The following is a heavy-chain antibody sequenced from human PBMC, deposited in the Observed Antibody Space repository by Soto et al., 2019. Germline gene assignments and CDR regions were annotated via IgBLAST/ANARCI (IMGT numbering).Heavy chain of an antibody. CDR3: ASDGGSSYGPFDY. Sequence: EVQLVESGGGLVQPGGSLRLSCAASGFTFSSYSMNWVRQAPGKGLEWVSYISSSSSTIYYADSVKGRFTISRDNAKNSLYLQMNSLRAEDTAVYYCASDGGSSYGPFDYWGQGTLVTVSS. CDR2: ISSSSSTI. V-gene: IGHV3-48*01. J-gene: IGHJ4*02. CDR1: GFTFSSYS. D-gene: IGHD5-18*01.